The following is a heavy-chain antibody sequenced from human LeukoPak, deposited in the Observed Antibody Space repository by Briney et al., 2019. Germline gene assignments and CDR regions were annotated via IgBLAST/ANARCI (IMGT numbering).Heavy chain of an antibody. CDR3: AREEQYYYYMDV. D-gene: IGHD1/OR15-1a*01. CDR1: GGSISSYC. V-gene: IGHV4-4*07. CDR2: IYSSGST. J-gene: IGHJ6*03. Sequence: SETLTLTCTVSGGSISSYCWSWIRQPAGKGLVWIGRIYSSGSTNYNPSLKSRVTISVDKSKNQVSLKLSSVTAADTAVYYCAREEQYYYYMDVWGKGTTVTVSS.